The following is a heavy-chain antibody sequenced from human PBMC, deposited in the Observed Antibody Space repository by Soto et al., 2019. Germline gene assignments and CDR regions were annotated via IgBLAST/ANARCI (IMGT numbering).Heavy chain of an antibody. CDR3: AKAARTDYGDYAPYYFDY. CDR2: ISYDGSNK. J-gene: IGHJ4*02. V-gene: IGHV3-30-3*01. D-gene: IGHD4-17*01. Sequence: QVQLVESGGGVVQPERSLRLSCAASGFTFSSYAMHWVRQAPGKGLEWVAVISYDGSNKYYADSVKGRFTISRDNSKNTLYLQMNSLRAEDTAVYYCAKAARTDYGDYAPYYFDYWGQGTLVTVSS. CDR1: GFTFSSYA.